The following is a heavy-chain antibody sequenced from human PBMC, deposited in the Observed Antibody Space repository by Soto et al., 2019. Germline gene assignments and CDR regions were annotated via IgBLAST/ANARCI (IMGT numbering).Heavy chain of an antibody. CDR3: ARLLRFLEWSPIDY. V-gene: IGHV3-23*01. CDR1: GFTFSSYA. J-gene: IGHJ4*02. Sequence: EVQLLESGGGLVQPGGSLRLSCAASGFTFSSYAMSWVRQAPGKGLEWVSAISGSGGSTYYADSVKGRFTISRDNSKNTLYLQMNCLRAEDTAVYYCARLLRFLEWSPIDYWGQGTLVTFSS. CDR2: ISGSGGST. D-gene: IGHD3-3*01.